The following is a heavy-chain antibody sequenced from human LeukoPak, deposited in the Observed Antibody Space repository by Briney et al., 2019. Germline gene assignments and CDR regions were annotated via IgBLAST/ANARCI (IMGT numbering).Heavy chain of an antibody. CDR1: GGSISSSSYY. CDR3: ARDKADYDILTGYNPEGFYYYYYYMDV. Sequence: SETLSLTCTVSGGSISSSSYYWGWIRQPPGKGLEWIGSIYYSGSTNYNPSLKSRVTISVDTSKNQFSLKLSSVTAADTAVYYCARDKADYDILTGYNPEGFYYYYYYMDVWGKGTTVTISS. D-gene: IGHD3-9*01. V-gene: IGHV4-39*07. CDR2: IYYSGST. J-gene: IGHJ6*03.